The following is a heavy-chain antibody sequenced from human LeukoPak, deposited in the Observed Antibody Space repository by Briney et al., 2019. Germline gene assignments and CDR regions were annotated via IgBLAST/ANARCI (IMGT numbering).Heavy chain of an antibody. V-gene: IGHV3-23*01. J-gene: IGHJ4*02. CDR1: GFTFSSYA. Sequence: GGSLRLSCAASGFTFSSYAMSWVRQAPGKGLEWVSAISGSGGSTYYADSVKGRFTISRDNSKNTLYLQMNSPRAEDTAVYYCAKTRYYYGSGSAFDYWGQGTLVTVSS. CDR3: AKTRYYYGSGSAFDY. D-gene: IGHD3-10*01. CDR2: ISGSGGST.